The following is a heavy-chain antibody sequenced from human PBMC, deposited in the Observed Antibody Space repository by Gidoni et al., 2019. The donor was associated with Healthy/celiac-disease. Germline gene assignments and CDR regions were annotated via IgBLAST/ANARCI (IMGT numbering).Heavy chain of an antibody. CDR2: ISYDGSNK. J-gene: IGHJ4*02. D-gene: IGHD5-18*01. CDR1: GFTFSSYG. Sequence: QVQLVESGGGVVQPGRSLRLSCAASGFTFSSYGMHWVRQAPGKGLEWVAVISYDGSNKYYADSVKGRFTISRDNSKNTLYLQMNSLRAEDTAVYYCAKDKLIQLWYYLDYWGQGTLVTVSS. CDR3: AKDKLIQLWYYLDY. V-gene: IGHV3-30*18.